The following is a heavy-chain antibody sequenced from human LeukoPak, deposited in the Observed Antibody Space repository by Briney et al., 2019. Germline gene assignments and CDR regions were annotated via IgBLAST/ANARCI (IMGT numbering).Heavy chain of an antibody. Sequence: SETLSLTCTVSGGSISSYYWSWIRQPPGKGLEWIGYIYYSGSTNYNPSLKSRVTISVDTSKNQFSLKLSSVTAADTAVYYCAREGESSGYFDYWGQGTLVTVSS. J-gene: IGHJ4*02. CDR3: AREGESSGYFDY. V-gene: IGHV4-59*01. CDR2: IYYSGST. CDR1: GGSISSYY. D-gene: IGHD3-22*01.